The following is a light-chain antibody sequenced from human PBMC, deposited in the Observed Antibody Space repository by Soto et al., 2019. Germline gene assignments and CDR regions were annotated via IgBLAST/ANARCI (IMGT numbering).Light chain of an antibody. V-gene: IGKV1-9*01. CDR2: TAS. CDR1: QGISSY. J-gene: IGKJ1*01. Sequence: DIQLTQSPSFLSASVGDRVTITCRARQGISSYLAWYQQKPGKAPKLLISTASTLQSGVPSRFSGSGSGTEFTLTISSLQPEDFATYYCQQLNNYPRTFGQGTKVEIK. CDR3: QQLNNYPRT.